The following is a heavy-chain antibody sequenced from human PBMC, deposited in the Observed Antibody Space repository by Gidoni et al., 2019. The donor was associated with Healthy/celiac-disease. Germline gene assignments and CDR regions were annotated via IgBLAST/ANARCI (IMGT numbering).Heavy chain of an antibody. V-gene: IGHV3-72*01. J-gene: IGHJ4*02. CDR2: TRNNANSATT. Sequence: EVPLVESVGGLVQPGGSLRLSCAASELTFSAQYMDWVRQAPGTGLEWVGRTRNNANSATTEYAASVQGIFTIPRDDSKNSLYLQMHILKPEDTAVYYCARGRITMVRGVILDYLGQGTLVTVPS. CDR1: ELTFSAQY. CDR3: ARGRITMVRGVILDY. D-gene: IGHD3-10*01.